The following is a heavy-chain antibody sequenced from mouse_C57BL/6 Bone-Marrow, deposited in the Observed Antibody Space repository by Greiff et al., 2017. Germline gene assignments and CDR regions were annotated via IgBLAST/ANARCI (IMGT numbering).Heavy chain of an antibody. CDR2: IYPSDSET. J-gene: IGHJ3*01. CDR3: ARSPYYGLFAY. V-gene: IGHV1-61*01. CDR1: GYTFTSYW. D-gene: IGHD1-1*02. Sequence: VKLQQPGAELVRPGSSVKLSCKASGYTFTSYWMDWVKQRPGQGLEWIGNIYPSDSETHYNQKFKDKATLTVDKSSSTAYMQLSSLTSEDFAVYYCARSPYYGLFAYWGQGTLVTVSA.